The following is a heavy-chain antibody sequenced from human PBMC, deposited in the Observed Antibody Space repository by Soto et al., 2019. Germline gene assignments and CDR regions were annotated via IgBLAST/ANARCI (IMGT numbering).Heavy chain of an antibody. CDR3: ARERYDSSGPPLY. J-gene: IGHJ4*02. V-gene: IGHV1-18*04. D-gene: IGHD3-22*01. Sequence: QVQLVQSGAEVKKPGASVKVSCKASGFTFINYGFAWVRQAPGQGLEWMGWMSADSGNTNYAQKVQGRVTMTTDTSTSTAYMELRRLTSDDTAVYYCARERYDSSGPPLYWGQGTLVTVAS. CDR1: GFTFINYG. CDR2: MSADSGNT.